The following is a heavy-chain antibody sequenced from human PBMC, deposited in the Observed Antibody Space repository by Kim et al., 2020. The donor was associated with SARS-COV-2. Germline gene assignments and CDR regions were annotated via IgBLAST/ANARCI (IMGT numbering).Heavy chain of an antibody. J-gene: IGHJ4*01. CDR3: AKDLPGLVSSPLFDY. CDR2: ISYDGSNK. V-gene: IGHV3-30*18. D-gene: IGHD3-3*01. Sequence: GGSLRLSCAASGFTFSSYGMHWVRQAPGKGLEWVAVISYDGSNKYYADSVKGRFTISRDNSKNTLYLQMNSLRAEDTAVYYCAKDLPGLVSSPLFDYWG. CDR1: GFTFSSYG.